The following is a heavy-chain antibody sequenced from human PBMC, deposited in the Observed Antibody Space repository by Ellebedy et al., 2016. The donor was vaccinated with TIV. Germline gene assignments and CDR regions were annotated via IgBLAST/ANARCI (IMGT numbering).Heavy chain of an antibody. CDR3: ARQVSQAVAGNDY. V-gene: IGHV4-59*08. CDR2: IYYSGST. Sequence: MPSETLSLTCTVSGGSISSYYWSWIRQPPGKGLEWIGYIYYSGSTNYNPSLKSRVTISVDTSKNQFSLKLRSVTAADTAVYYCARQVSQAVAGNDYWGQGTLVTVSS. CDR1: GGSISSYY. J-gene: IGHJ4*02. D-gene: IGHD6-19*01.